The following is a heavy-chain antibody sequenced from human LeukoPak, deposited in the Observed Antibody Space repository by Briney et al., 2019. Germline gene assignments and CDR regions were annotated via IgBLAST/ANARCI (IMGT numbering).Heavy chain of an antibody. D-gene: IGHD4-17*01. CDR1: GFTFSSYG. V-gene: IGHV3-30*02. CDR3: AKDHVYGDHLYYFDY. CDR2: IRYDGSNK. Sequence: GGSLRLSCAASGFTFSSYGMHWVRQAPGKGLEWVAFIRYDGSNKYYADSVKGRFTISRDNSKNTLYLQMNSLRAEDTAVYYCAKDHVYGDHLYYFDYWGQGTLVTVSS. J-gene: IGHJ4*02.